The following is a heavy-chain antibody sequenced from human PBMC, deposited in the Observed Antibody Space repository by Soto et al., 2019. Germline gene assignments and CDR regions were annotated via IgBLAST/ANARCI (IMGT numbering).Heavy chain of an antibody. CDR3: ARDIVVPAAIDWFDP. CDR1: GYTFSTYG. CDR2: ISAYTGNT. J-gene: IGHJ5*02. D-gene: IGHD2-2*01. V-gene: IGHV1-18*04. Sequence: QVQLVQSGAEVKKPGASVKVSCKASGYTFSTYGVSWVRQAPGQGLEWMGWISAYTGNTNYAQKFQGRVTITADESTSTAYMELSSLRSEDTAVYYCARDIVVPAAIDWFDPWGQGTLVTVSS.